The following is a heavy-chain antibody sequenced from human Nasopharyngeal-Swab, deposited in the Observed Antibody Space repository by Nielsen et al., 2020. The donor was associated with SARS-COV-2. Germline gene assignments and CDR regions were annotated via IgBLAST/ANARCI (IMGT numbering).Heavy chain of an antibody. Sequence: SETLSLTCTVSGVSISRSDSYWGWIRQPPGKGLEWIGSIYYSGSTYYNPSLKSRVTISVDTSKNQFSLKLSSVTAADTAVYYCARDRGSHPYSGSYYSDYWGQGTLVTVSS. CDR2: IYYSGST. D-gene: IGHD1-26*01. V-gene: IGHV4-39*02. CDR1: GVSISRSDSY. CDR3: ARDRGSHPYSGSYYSDY. J-gene: IGHJ4*02.